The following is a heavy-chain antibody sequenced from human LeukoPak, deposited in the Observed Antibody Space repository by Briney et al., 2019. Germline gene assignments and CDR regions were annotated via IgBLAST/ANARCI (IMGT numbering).Heavy chain of an antibody. J-gene: IGHJ4*02. V-gene: IGHV3-7*01. Sequence: GRSLRLSCAASGFTFSSYWMSWVRQAPGKGLEWVANIKQDGSEKYYVDSVKGRFTISRDNAKNSLFLQMNSLRAEDTAVYYCARPYYDSSGSYWGQGTLVTVFS. CDR1: GFTFSSYW. CDR3: ARPYYDSSGSY. CDR2: IKQDGSEK. D-gene: IGHD3-22*01.